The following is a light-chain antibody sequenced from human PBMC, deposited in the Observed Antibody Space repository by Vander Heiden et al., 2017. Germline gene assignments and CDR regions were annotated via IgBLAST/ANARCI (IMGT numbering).Light chain of an antibody. CDR1: QSISSY. CDR3: QQSYSTPPWT. CDR2: AAS. V-gene: IGKV1-39*01. J-gene: IGKJ1*01. Sequence: LQNTQSPPSLSASVGDRVTITCRASQSISSYLNWYQQKPGKAPKLLIYAASSLQSGVPSRFSGSGSGTDFTLTISSLQPEDFATYYCQQSYSTPPWTFGQGTKVEIK.